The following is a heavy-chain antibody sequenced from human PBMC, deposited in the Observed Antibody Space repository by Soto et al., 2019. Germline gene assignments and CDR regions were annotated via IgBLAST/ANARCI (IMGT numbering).Heavy chain of an antibody. Sequence: EVQLVESGGGLVQPGGSLRLSCAASGFTVSSNYMSWVRKAPGKGLEWVSVIYSGGSTYYADSVKGRFTISRDNSTNTLYLQMNSLRAEDTAVYYCARDRGTVYGMDVWGQGTRSPSP. CDR3: ARDRGTVYGMDV. V-gene: IGHV3-66*01. CDR1: GFTVSSNY. J-gene: IGHJ6*02. CDR2: IYSGGST. D-gene: IGHD3-10*01.